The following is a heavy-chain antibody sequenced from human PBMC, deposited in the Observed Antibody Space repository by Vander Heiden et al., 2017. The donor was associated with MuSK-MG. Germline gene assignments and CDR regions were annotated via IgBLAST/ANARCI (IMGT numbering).Heavy chain of an antibody. V-gene: IGHV3-21*03. Sequence: EVQLVESGGGLVKPGGSLRLSCAASGFTFSSYSMNWVRQAPGKGLEWVSSISSSSSYIYYADSLKGRFTISRDNAKNSLYLQMNSIRAEDTAVYYCGREIIINYVGAFDIWGQGTMVTVSS. CDR2: ISSSSSYI. CDR1: GFTFSSYS. CDR3: GREIIINYVGAFDI. J-gene: IGHJ3*02. D-gene: IGHD4-4*01.